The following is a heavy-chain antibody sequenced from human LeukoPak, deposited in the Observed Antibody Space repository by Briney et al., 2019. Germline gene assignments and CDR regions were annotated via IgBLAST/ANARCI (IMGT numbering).Heavy chain of an antibody. CDR3: AREYSRSVVAGSRPDL. J-gene: IGHJ4*02. Sequence: PSETLSLNCSVSGGSISSSRYYWGWIRQSPGKGLEWIGSMYYRGTTYENSSFKSRLTLSIDTSNNQFSLKLTSVTAADTAVYFCAREYSRSVVAGSRPDLWGQGLLVTVSS. CDR1: GGSISSSRYY. V-gene: IGHV4-39*02. CDR2: MYYRGTT. D-gene: IGHD2-21*01.